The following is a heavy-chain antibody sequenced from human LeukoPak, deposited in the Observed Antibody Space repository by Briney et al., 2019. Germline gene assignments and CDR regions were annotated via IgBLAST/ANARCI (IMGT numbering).Heavy chain of an antibody. J-gene: IGHJ4*02. Sequence: GGSLRLSCAVSGLTLSNYWMNWVRQAPGEGLEWVANINPDGGEERYVDSVKGRFVISRDNAKNSLYLQMNSLRAEDTAVHYCAIWGADQNYWGQGTLVTVSS. D-gene: IGHD3-16*01. CDR1: GLTLSNYW. CDR3: AIWGADQNY. V-gene: IGHV3-7*02. CDR2: INPDGGEE.